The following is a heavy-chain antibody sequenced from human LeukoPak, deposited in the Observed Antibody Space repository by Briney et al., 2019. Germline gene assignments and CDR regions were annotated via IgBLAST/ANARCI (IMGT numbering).Heavy chain of an antibody. Sequence: TFXSXXXXWXRQXXGEXXXGIGFINLKTGSTAYPQKFKGRVTLNRDTYISTAYMEVSRLRSEDTALYYCTRVPRELGAWWGQGTLVTVSS. CDR3: TRVPRELGAW. J-gene: IGHJ4*02. CDR1: TFXSXX. CDR2: INLKTGST. V-gene: IGHV1-8*01. D-gene: IGHD3-16*01.